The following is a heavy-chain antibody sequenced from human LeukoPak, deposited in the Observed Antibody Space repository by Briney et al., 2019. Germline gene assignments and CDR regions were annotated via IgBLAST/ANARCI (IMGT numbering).Heavy chain of an antibody. D-gene: IGHD3-10*01. J-gene: IGHJ5*02. Sequence: GESLKISCKGSGYSFTSYWIGWVRQMPGKGLEWMGIIYPGDSDTRYSPSFQGQVTISADKSISTAYLQWSSLKASDTAMYYCARLDASGTRSHNWFDPWGQGTLVTVSS. CDR1: GYSFTSYW. CDR3: ARLDASGTRSHNWFDP. V-gene: IGHV5-51*01. CDR2: IYPGDSDT.